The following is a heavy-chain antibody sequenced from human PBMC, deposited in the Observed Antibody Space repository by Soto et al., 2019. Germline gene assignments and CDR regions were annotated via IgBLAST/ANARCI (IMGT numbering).Heavy chain of an antibody. CDR3: AKDRLRETAEYYFDY. D-gene: IGHD3-10*01. V-gene: IGHV3-30*18. CDR1: GFTFSSYG. CDR2: ISYDGSNK. J-gene: IGHJ4*02. Sequence: QVQLVESGGGVVQPGRSLRLSCAASGFTFSSYGMHWVRQAPGKGLEWVAVISYDGSNKYYADSVKGRFTISRDNSKNTLYLQMNSLRAEDTAVYYGAKDRLRETAEYYFDYWGQGTLVTVSS.